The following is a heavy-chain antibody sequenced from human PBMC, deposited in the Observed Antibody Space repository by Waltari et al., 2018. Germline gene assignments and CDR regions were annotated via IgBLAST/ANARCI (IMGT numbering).Heavy chain of an antibody. CDR3: ARVGATTNFDY. CDR1: GGSISSSY. CDR2: IYYSGST. Sequence: QVQLQESGPGLVKPSETLSLTCTVSGGSISSSYWSWIRQPPGKGLEWIGYIYYSGSTNYNPSLKSRVTISVDTSKNQFSLKLSSVTAADTAVYYCARVGATTNFDYWGQGTLVTVSS. V-gene: IGHV4-59*01. J-gene: IGHJ4*02. D-gene: IGHD1-26*01.